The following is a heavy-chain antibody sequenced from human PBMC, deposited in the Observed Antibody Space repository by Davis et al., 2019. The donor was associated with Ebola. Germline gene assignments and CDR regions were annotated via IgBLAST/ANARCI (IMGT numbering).Heavy chain of an antibody. D-gene: IGHD3-22*01. CDR2: INHSGNT. J-gene: IGHJ4*02. V-gene: IGHV4-34*01. CDR3: ARVQVGVLD. CDR1: GGSFSGFF. Sequence: MPGGSLRLSCAVYGGSFSGFFWSWIRQPPGKGLEWIGEINHSGNTHYNPSLKSRVAISMDASKNQFSLKLSSVTAADTAMYYCARVQVGVLDWGQGNLVTVSS.